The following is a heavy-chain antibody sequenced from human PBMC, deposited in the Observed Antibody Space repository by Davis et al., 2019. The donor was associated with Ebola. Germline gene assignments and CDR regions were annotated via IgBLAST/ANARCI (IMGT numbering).Heavy chain of an antibody. CDR2: INPSGGST. D-gene: IGHD2-21*01. Sequence: ASVKVSCKASGYTFTSYYMHWVRQAPGQGLEWMGIINPSGGSTSYAQKFQGRVTITADESTSTAYMELSSLRSEDTAVYYCARDPTGVLWATYFDYWGQGTLVTVSS. V-gene: IGHV1-46*01. CDR3: ARDPTGVLWATYFDY. CDR1: GYTFTSYY. J-gene: IGHJ4*02.